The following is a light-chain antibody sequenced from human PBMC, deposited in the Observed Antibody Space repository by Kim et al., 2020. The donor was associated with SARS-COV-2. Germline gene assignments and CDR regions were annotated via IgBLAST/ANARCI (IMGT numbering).Light chain of an antibody. CDR2: AAY. CDR3: LQDSNYPLT. J-gene: IGKJ4*01. V-gene: IGKV1-17*03. CDR1: QDISNS. Sequence: GSVGEGVTITWRASQDISNSLAWFQQRPGKVPRRVIYAAYSLQSGVPSRFSGSGSGTECTLTISSLQPEDFATYYCLQDSNYPLTFGGGTKVDIK.